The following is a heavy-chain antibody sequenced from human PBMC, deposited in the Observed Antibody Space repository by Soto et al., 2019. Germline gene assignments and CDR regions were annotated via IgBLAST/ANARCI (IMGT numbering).Heavy chain of an antibody. J-gene: IGHJ4*02. D-gene: IGHD2-2*01. CDR2: IIPIFGTA. CDR3: AAEYCISTSCWHKTFDY. V-gene: IGHV1-69*13. Sequence: ASVKVSCKASGGTFSSYAISWVRQAPGQGLEWMGGIIPIFGTANYAQKFQGRVTITADESTSTAYMELSSLRSEDTAVYYCAAEYCISTSCWHKTFDYWGQGTLVTVSS. CDR1: GGTFSSYA.